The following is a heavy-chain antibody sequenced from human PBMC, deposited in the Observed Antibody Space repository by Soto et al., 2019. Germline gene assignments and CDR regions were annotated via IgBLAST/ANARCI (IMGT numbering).Heavy chain of an antibody. CDR1: GVTFSSHG. D-gene: IGHD2-21*01. CDR3: VKDRRTEAYGMEV. CDR2: ISYDGTNK. Sequence: QVQLVESGGGVVQPGRSLRLSCAASGVTFSSHGLHWVRQAPSRGLEWVAVISYDGTNKQYGDSVNGRFTISRDNAQNTLYLQMNSLRDEDTAVYYCVKDRRTEAYGMEVWGQGPTVTVSS. J-gene: IGHJ6*02. V-gene: IGHV3-30*18.